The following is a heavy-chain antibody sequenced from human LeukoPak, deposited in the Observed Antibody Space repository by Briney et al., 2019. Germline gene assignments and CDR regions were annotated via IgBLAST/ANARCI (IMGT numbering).Heavy chain of an antibody. Sequence: GGSLRLSCAASGFTFSRYWMSWVRQAPGKGLEWVANIKQDGSQKYYVGSVKGRFTISRDNANNLLYLQMHSLRAEDTAVYYCARGPRGNWNYPPWDYWGQGTLVTVSS. CDR1: GFTFSRYW. CDR3: ARGPRGNWNYPPWDY. J-gene: IGHJ4*02. D-gene: IGHD1-7*01. V-gene: IGHV3-7*01. CDR2: IKQDGSQK.